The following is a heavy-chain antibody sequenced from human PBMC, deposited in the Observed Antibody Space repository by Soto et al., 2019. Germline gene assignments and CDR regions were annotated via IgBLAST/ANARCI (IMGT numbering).Heavy chain of an antibody. Sequence: SETLSLTCAVSGYSISSGFYWAWIRQSPGKGLEWIGSLYHSGNTYYNPSLKSRVTISVDTSKNQLSLKLSSVTAADTAVYYCARGIKAPYGDYWYFDDWGQGSLVTVSS. J-gene: IGHJ4*02. D-gene: IGHD4-17*01. CDR3: ARGIKAPYGDYWYFDD. V-gene: IGHV4-38-2*01. CDR2: LYHSGNT. CDR1: GYSISSGFY.